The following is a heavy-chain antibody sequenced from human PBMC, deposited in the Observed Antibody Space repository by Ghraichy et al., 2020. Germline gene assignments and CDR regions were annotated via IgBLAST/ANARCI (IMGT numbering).Heavy chain of an antibody. J-gene: IGHJ4*02. CDR3: ARDPIQTTVFGGDY. CDR2: ISSSSSYI. Sequence: GGSLRLSCAASGFTFSSYSMNWVRQAPGKGLEWVSSISSSSSYIYYADSVKGRFTISRDNAKNSLYLQMNSLRAEDTAVYYCARDPIQTTVFGGDYWGQGTLVTVSS. D-gene: IGHD4-17*01. V-gene: IGHV3-21*01. CDR1: GFTFSSYS.